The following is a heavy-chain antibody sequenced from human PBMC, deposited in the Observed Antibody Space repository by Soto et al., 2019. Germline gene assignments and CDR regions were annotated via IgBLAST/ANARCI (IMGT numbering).Heavy chain of an antibody. D-gene: IGHD3-10*01. CDR1: GSIFTGYG. Sequence: PGGSLRLSCAASGSIFTGYGMHWVRQAPGKGLEWVAVIWFDGSNKYYADSVKGRFTISRDNSKNMLYLQMNSLRVEDTAGYYGAREGIGETSFGGYFGSWGVGALVPVSS. CDR2: IWFDGSNK. CDR3: AREGIGETSFGGYFGS. V-gene: IGHV3-33*01. J-gene: IGHJ4*02.